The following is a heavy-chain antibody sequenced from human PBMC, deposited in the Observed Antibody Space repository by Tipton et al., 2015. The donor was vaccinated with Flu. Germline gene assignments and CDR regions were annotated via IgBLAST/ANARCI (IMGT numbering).Heavy chain of an antibody. CDR1: GGSLSSFY. CDR3: ARGSGSGTYVIVGC. V-gene: IGHV4-4*07. Sequence: TLSLTCTVSGGSLSSFYWSWIRQPAGKGLEWIGRIYTSGSTKYNPSLKSRLSMSVDTSKNQFSLKLTSVTAADTAVYYCARGSGSGTYVIVGCWGQATLVTVSS. CDR2: IYTSGST. D-gene: IGHD3-10*01. J-gene: IGHJ4*02.